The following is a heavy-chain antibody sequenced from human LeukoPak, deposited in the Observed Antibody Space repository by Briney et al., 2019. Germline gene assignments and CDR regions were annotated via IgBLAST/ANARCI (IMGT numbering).Heavy chain of an antibody. CDR2: IYYSGST. V-gene: IGHV4-39*01. D-gene: IGHD3-3*01. J-gene: IGHJ6*03. CDR3: ARHPPSYYDFWSGYYDITPYYYYYMDV. Sequence: PSETLSLTCTVSGGSIGSSSYYWGWIRQPPGKGLEWIGSIYYSGSTYYNPSLKSRVTISVDTSKNQFSLKLSSVTAADTAVYYCARHPPSYYDFWSGYYDITPYYYYYMDVWGKGTTVTVSS. CDR1: GGSIGSSSYY.